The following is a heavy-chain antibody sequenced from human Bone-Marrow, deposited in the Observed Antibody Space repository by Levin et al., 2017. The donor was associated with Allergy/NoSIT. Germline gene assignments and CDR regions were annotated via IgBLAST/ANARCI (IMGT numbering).Heavy chain of an antibody. CDR3: AGNGAWSFEF. CDR1: GFTFSGYW. Sequence: SGGSLRLSCASSGFTFSGYWMAWVRQAPGKGLEWVANINRDGGDGYYVDSVKGRFTISRDNARNSLDLKMNSLRVEDTAVYYCAGNGAWSFEFWGQGTLVTVSS. J-gene: IGHJ4*02. V-gene: IGHV3-7*02. D-gene: IGHD2-8*01. CDR2: INRDGGDG.